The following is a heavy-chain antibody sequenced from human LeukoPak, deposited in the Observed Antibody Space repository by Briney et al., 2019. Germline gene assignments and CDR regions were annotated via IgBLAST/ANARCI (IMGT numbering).Heavy chain of an antibody. V-gene: IGHV3-33*06. CDR1: GFTFSSYG. CDR3: AKGAGYYYNYFDY. D-gene: IGHD3-22*01. CDR2: IWYDGSNK. Sequence: GGSLRLSCAASGFTFSSYGMHWVRQAPGKGLEWVAVIWYDGSNKYYADSVKGRFTISRDNSKNTLYLQMNSLRAEDTALYYCAKGAGYYYNYFDYWGQGTLVTVSS. J-gene: IGHJ4*02.